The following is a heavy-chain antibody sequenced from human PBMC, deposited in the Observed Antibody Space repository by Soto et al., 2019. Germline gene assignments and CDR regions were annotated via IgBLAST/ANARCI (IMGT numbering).Heavy chain of an antibody. J-gene: IGHJ6*02. CDR2: IYTSGST. D-gene: IGHD3-3*01. CDR3: ARGDRRITIFGVVIIDYGMDV. V-gene: IGHV4-4*07. Sequence: SETLSLTCTVSGGSISSYYWSWIRQPAGKGLEWIGRIYTSGSTNYNPSLKSRVTMSVDTSKNQFSLKLSSVTAADTAVYYCARGDRRITIFGVVIIDYGMDVWAQGTTVTVSS. CDR1: GGSISSYY.